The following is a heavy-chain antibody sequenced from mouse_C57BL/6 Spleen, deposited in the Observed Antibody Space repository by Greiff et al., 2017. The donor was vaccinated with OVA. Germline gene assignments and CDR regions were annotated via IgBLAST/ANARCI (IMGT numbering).Heavy chain of an antibody. J-gene: IGHJ2*01. CDR3: ARFTTHY. CDR2: IYPGSGST. Sequence: QVHVKQPGAELVKPGASVKMSCKASGYTFTSYWITWVKQRPGQGLEWIGDIYPGSGSTKYNEKFKSKATLTVDTSSSTAYMQLSSLTSEDSAVYYCARFTTHYWGQGTTLTVSS. CDR1: GYTFTSYW. D-gene: IGHD1-1*01. V-gene: IGHV1-55*01.